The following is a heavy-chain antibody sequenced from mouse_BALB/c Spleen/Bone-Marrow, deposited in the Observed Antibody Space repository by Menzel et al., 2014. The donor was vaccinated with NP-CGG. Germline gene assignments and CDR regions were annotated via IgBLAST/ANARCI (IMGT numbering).Heavy chain of an antibody. J-gene: IGHJ3*01. D-gene: IGHD2-1*01. CDR3: AREKVYYGISWFAY. CDR1: GYSFTTYW. CDR2: IHPSDSET. V-gene: IGHV1S82*01. Sequence: QVQLQQSGTEVVRPGASVKLSCKASGYSFTTYWMNWVKQRPGQGLEWIGMIHPSDSETRLNQKFKDKATLTVDKSSSTGYMQINSPTSEYSAVYYCAREKVYYGISWFAYWGQGTLVTVSA.